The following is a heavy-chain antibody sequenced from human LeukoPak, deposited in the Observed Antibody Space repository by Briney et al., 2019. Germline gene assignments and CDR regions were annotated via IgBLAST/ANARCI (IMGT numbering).Heavy chain of an antibody. D-gene: IGHD6-13*01. CDR3: ARDRFAAAGLDMDV. CDR1: GYTFTGYY. CDR2: INPNSGGT. V-gene: IGHV1-2*02. J-gene: IGHJ6*03. Sequence: VASVKVSCKASGYTFTGYYMHWVRQAPGQGLEWMGWINPNSGGTNYAQKFQGRVTMTRDTSISTAYMELSRLRSDDTAVYYCARDRFAAAGLDMDVWGKGTTVTISS.